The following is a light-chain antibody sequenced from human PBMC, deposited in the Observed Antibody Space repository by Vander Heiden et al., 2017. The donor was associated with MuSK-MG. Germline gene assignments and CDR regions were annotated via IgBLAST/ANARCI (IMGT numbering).Light chain of an antibody. CDR2: DAS. Sequence: DIQMTQSPSTLSAFVGDRVTITCRASQSIRTWLAWYQQKPGKAPRLLIYDASSLNSGVPSRFSGSGSGTEFTLTISSLQPDDFATYYCQQYNIYSFGHGTKVDIK. CDR1: QSIRTW. V-gene: IGKV1-5*01. CDR3: QQYNIYS. J-gene: IGKJ3*01.